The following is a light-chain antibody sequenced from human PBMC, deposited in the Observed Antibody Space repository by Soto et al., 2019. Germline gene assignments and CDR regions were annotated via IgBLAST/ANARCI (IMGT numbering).Light chain of an antibody. V-gene: IGLV2-14*01. CDR2: EVS. CDR1: SSDVGRSNH. J-gene: IGLJ1*01. CDR3: CSYTSGTSV. Sequence: QSVLTQPASVSGSPGQSITISCTGTSSDVGRSNHVFWYQQHPGKAPKLIIYEVSSRPSGVSNRFSGSKSGNTASLTISGLQAEDEADYYCCSYTSGTSVFGTGTKVTVL.